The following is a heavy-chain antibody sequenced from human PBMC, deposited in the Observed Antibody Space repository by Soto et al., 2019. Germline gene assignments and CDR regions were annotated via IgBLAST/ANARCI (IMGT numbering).Heavy chain of an antibody. Sequence: SETLSLTCTVSGGSISSSSYYWGWIRQPPGKGLEWIGSIYYSGSTYYNPSLKSRVTISVDTSKNQFSLKLSSVTAADTAVYYCARLDYYDSSGYSRQGFDPWGQGTLGTVSS. CDR2: IYYSGST. CDR3: ARLDYYDSSGYSRQGFDP. V-gene: IGHV4-39*01. CDR1: GGSISSSSYY. J-gene: IGHJ5*02. D-gene: IGHD3-22*01.